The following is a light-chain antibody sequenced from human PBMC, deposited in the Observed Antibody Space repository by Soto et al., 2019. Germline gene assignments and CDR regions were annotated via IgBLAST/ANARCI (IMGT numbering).Light chain of an antibody. Sequence: QSVLTQPPSASGTPGQRVTISASGSSSNIGSNTVSWYQQLPGAAPKLLIYDNDERPSGVPARFSGSKSATSASLAISGLQSEDEGDYYCATWDDSRNGYVFGPGTKLTVL. V-gene: IGLV1-44*01. J-gene: IGLJ1*01. CDR3: ATWDDSRNGYV. CDR2: DND. CDR1: SSNIGSNT.